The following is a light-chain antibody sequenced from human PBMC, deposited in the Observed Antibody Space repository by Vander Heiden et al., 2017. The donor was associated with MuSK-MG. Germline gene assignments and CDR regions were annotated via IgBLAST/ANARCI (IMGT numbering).Light chain of an antibody. CDR3: QLDDNVTPT. CDR1: QDIRDC. CDR2: DAS. Sequence: DIQLTQSPSPLSASVGDSVTITCQASQDIRDCLNWYQQKPGKAPELLIHDASKLQTGVPSRFSGAGSGTDFSLTISNLEPEDFATYYSQLDDNVTPTFGQGTRMDIK. V-gene: IGKV1-33*01. J-gene: IGKJ2*01.